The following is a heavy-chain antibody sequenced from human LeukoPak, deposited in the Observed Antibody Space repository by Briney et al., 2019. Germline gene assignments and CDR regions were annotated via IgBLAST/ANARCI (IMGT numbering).Heavy chain of an antibody. CDR2: INHSGST. CDR3: ARGDYYDSSGYYYFDY. V-gene: IGHV4-34*01. Sequence: TSETLSLTCAVYGGSFSGYYWSWIRQPPGKGLEWIGEINHSGSTNYNPSLKSRVTISVDTSKNQFSLKLSSVTAADTAVYYRARGDYYDSSGYYYFDYWGQGTLVTVSS. CDR1: GGSFSGYY. D-gene: IGHD3-22*01. J-gene: IGHJ4*02.